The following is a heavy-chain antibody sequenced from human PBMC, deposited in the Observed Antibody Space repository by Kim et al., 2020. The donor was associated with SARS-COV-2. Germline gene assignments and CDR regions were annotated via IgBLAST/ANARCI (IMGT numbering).Heavy chain of an antibody. V-gene: IGHV3-7*03. CDR3: ARDPIYSAFDI. Sequence: GGSLRLSCVASGFAFRTYYMAWVRQTPGRGLECIAKINTDGSERAHVDSVEGRFTISRDNAKNLLYLHMKSLRVEDTAVYYCARDPIYSAFDIWGQGTVVIVSS. D-gene: IGHD2-15*01. CDR2: INTDGSER. CDR1: GFAFRTYY. J-gene: IGHJ3*02.